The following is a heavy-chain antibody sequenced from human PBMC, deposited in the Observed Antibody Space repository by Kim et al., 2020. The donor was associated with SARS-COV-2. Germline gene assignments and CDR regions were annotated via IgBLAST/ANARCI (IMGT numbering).Heavy chain of an antibody. V-gene: IGHV3-21*01. J-gene: IGHJ5*02. CDR1: GFTFSSYS. CDR2: ISSSSSYI. Sequence: GGSLRLSCAASGFTFSSYSMNWVRQAPGKGLEWVSSISSSSSYIYYADSVKGRFTISRDNAKNSLYLQMNSLRAEDTAVYYCARDHTIVVVPAAIDWFDPWGQGTLVTVSS. D-gene: IGHD2-2*02. CDR3: ARDHTIVVVPAAIDWFDP.